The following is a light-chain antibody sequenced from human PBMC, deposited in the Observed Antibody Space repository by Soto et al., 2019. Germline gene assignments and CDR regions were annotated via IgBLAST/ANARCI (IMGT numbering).Light chain of an antibody. CDR3: QQYNDNWPT. V-gene: IGKV3-15*01. J-gene: IGKJ1*01. CDR2: GAS. CDR1: QSVSND. Sequence: EMVLTQSPGTLSLSPGDRATLSCRASQSVSNDYVAWVQQKPGQTPRLLIYGASNRATGFPARFSGSGSGTEFTLTINGLQSEDFAVYYCQQYNDNWPTFGQGTKVDI.